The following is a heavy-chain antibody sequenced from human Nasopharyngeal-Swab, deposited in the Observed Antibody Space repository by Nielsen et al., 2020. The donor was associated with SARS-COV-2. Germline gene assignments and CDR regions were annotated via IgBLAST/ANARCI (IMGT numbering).Heavy chain of an antibody. V-gene: IGHV3-48*04. CDR2: ISSSSSTI. CDR3: TRAAYTGRKFREFYY. Sequence: VRQAPGKGLEWVSYISSSSSTIYYADSVKGRFTISRDNAKNSLYLQMNSLRAEDTAVYYCTRAAYTGRKFREFYYWGQGTLVTVSS. D-gene: IGHD3-10*01. J-gene: IGHJ4*02.